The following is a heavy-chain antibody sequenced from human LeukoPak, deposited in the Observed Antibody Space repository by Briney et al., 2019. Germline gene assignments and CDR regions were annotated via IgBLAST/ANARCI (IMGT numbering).Heavy chain of an antibody. CDR1: GGSVSSGSYY. V-gene: IGHV4-61*01. D-gene: IGHD6-19*01. Sequence: KPSETLSLTCTVSGGSVSSGSYYWSWIRQPPGKGLEWIGYIYYSGSTNYNPSLKSRVTISVDTSKNQFSLKLSSVTAADTAVYYCARGEYAAVAGTDFDYWGRGTLVTVSS. J-gene: IGHJ4*02. CDR2: IYYSGST. CDR3: ARGEYAAVAGTDFDY.